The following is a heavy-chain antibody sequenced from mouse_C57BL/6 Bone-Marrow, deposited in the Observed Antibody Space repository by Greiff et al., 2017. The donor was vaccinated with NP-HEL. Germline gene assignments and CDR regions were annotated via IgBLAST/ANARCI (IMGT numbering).Heavy chain of an antibody. D-gene: IGHD2-4*01. J-gene: IGHJ4*01. V-gene: IGHV1-82*01. Sequence: QVQLQQSGPELVKPGASVKISCKASGYAFSSSWMNWVKQRPGKGLEWIGRIYPGDGDTNYNGKFKGKATLTADKSSSTAYMQLSSLTSEDSAVYFCARTLYDYDDAMDYWGQGTSVTVSS. CDR1: GYAFSSSW. CDR2: IYPGDGDT. CDR3: ARTLYDYDDAMDY.